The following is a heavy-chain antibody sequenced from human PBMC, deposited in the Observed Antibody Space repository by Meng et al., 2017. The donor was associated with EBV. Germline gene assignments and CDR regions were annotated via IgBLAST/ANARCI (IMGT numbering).Heavy chain of an antibody. CDR1: GASVSGGTYN. D-gene: IGHD3-10*01. CDR3: AKSRSSPPGVVDY. V-gene: IGHV4-61*01. Sequence: QRQRPGSGPGLVKPSATLSLACTVSGASVSGGTYNWSWIRQPPGKDLEWIGYIYDGGTTIYNPSLKSRVTILVDASKNQFSLKLSSVTTADTAVYYCAKSRSSPPGVVDYWGQGTLVTVSS. J-gene: IGHJ4*02. CDR2: IYDGGTT.